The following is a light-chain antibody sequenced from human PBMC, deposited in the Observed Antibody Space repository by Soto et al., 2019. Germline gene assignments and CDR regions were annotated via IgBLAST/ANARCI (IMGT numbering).Light chain of an antibody. CDR2: EVS. Sequence: QSVLTQPPSASGCPGQSVTISCTGTSSDVGAYNYVSWYQQHPGKAPKVMIYEVSKRPSGVPDRFSGSKSGNTASLTVSGLQAEDEAEYYCSSYAGTNRVFGTGTKVTVL. J-gene: IGLJ1*01. CDR3: SSYAGTNRV. CDR1: SSDVGAYNY. V-gene: IGLV2-8*01.